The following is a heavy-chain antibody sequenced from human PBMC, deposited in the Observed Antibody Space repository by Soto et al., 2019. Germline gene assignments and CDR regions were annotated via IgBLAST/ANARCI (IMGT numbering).Heavy chain of an antibody. V-gene: IGHV1-69*12. CDR1: GGTFSSYA. Sequence: QVQLVQSGAEVKKPGSSLKVSCKASGGTFSSYAITWVRQAPGQGLEWMGGIIPIFGTAIYMQKFQGRVTITADESTSTAYMELSSLRSEDTAVYYCARSRDEYIHFTPFDYWGQGTLVIVSS. CDR2: IIPIFGTA. CDR3: ARSRDEYIHFTPFDY. J-gene: IGHJ4*02. D-gene: IGHD1-1*01.